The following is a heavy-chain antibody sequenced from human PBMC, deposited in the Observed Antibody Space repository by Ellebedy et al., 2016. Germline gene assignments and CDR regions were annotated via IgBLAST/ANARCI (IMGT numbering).Heavy chain of an antibody. D-gene: IGHD6-19*01. J-gene: IGHJ3*02. CDR3: ARDPDSSGWYMYAFDI. CDR2: ISYDGSNK. Sequence: GESLKISCAASGFTFSSYAMHWVRQAPGKGLEWVAVISYDGSNKYYADSVKGRFTISRDNSKNTLYLQMNSLRAEDTAVYYCARDPDSSGWYMYAFDIWGQGTMVTVSS. V-gene: IGHV3-30-3*01. CDR1: GFTFSSYA.